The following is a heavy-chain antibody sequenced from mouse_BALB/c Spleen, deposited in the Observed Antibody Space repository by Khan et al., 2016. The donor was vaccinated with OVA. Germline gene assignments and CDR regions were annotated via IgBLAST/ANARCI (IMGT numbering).Heavy chain of an antibody. CDR2: ILYSGTT. CDR3: ARSTYRYAFAY. J-gene: IGHJ3*01. CDR1: GDSITSGY. V-gene: IGHV3-8*02. D-gene: IGHD2-14*01. Sequence: EVQLKESGPSLVKPSQTLSLTCSVTGDSITSGYWCWIRKFPGNKLEYMGYILYSGTTYYNPSLKSRLSITRHTSQNQYYLQLNSVTTEDTATYYCARSTYRYAFAYWGQGTLVTVSA.